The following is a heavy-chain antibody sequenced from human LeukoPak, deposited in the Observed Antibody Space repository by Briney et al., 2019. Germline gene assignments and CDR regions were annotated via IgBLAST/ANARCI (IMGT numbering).Heavy chain of an antibody. CDR1: GGSISDYY. V-gene: IGHV4-4*07. CDR2: TYTGGNT. Sequence: SETLSHTCTVSGGSISDYYWSWIRQPAGKGLEWIGRTYTGGNTNYNPSLKSRVTISVDTSKNQFSLKLSSVTAADTAVYYCARVPLDSSGWPDDYWGQGTLVTVSS. CDR3: ARVPLDSSGWPDDY. J-gene: IGHJ4*02. D-gene: IGHD6-19*01.